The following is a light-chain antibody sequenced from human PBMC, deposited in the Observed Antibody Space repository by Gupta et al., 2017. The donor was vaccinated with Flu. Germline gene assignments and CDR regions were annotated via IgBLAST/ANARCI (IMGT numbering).Light chain of an antibody. CDR1: NSSVGARFD. CDR2: GNS. J-gene: IGLJ2*01. V-gene: IGLV1-40*01. Sequence: QSVLTQAPSVSGAPGQRVTISCTGRNSSVGARFDVHWYHRLPGTAPKLLIFGNSNRPSGVPDRFSGSKSGTSASLAITGLQAEDEADYYCQSYDSSLSGLVFGGGTKLTVL. CDR3: QSYDSSLSGLV.